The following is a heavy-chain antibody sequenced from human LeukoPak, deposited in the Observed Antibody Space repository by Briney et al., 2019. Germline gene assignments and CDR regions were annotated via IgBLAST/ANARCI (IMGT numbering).Heavy chain of an antibody. CDR3: ARGHYDVLAASYKWAPDY. Sequence: PGGSLRLSCAASGFTFNTFNMNWVRQAPGKGLEWVSSITSGGDYIYYADSVKGRFTTSRDNAKNSLSLQLNSLRVEDTAVYYCARGHYDVLAASYKWAPDYWGQGTLVTVSS. CDR1: GFTFNTFN. CDR2: ITSGGDYI. D-gene: IGHD3-9*01. J-gene: IGHJ4*02. V-gene: IGHV3-21*01.